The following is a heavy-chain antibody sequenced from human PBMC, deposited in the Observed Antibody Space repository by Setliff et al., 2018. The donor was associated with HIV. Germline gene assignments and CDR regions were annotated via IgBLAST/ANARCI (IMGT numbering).Heavy chain of an antibody. V-gene: IGHV4-4*08. D-gene: IGHD3-22*01. J-gene: IGHJ3*02. Sequence: PSETLSLTCTVSGGSISSYYWTWIRQPPGKGLEWIGSTYYNPSLKSRVTISVDTSKNQFSLKLSSVTAADTAVYHCARGDTYYHDSSGYVKSALDCFDIWGQGTMVTVSS. CDR2: T. CDR1: GGSISSYY. CDR3: ARGDTYYHDSSGYVKSALDCFDI.